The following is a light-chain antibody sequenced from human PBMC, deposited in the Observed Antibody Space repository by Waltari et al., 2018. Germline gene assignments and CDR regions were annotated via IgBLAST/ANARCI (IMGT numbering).Light chain of an antibody. Sequence: QSVLTQPPSASGTPGQRVTISCSGSSSNIGTKYVYWYQQFPRTAPKLLLYMNNQRPSGVPDRFSASKSGTSASLAISGLRSEDEADYYCAVWDDSLSGRVFGGGTKLTVL. CDR2: MNN. J-gene: IGLJ3*02. CDR3: AVWDDSLSGRV. V-gene: IGLV1-47*01. CDR1: SSNIGTKY.